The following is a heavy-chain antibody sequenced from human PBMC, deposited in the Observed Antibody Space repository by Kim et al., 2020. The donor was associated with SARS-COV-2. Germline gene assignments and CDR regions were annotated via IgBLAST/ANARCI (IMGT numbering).Heavy chain of an antibody. V-gene: IGHV3-23*03. CDR3: ARIGVVGLTLGWFEP. J-gene: IGHJ5*02. CDR2: IYSGGSST. CDR1: GFTFSSYA. D-gene: IGHD3-16*01. Sequence: GGSLRLSCAASGFTFSSYAMSWVRQAPGKGLEWVSVIYSGGSSTSFAASVKGRFTISRDNSKNTLYLQMNSLRAEDTALYYCARIGVVGLTLGWFEPWG.